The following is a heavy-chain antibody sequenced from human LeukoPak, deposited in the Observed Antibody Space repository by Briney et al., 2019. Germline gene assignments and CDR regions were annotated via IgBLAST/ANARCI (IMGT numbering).Heavy chain of an antibody. V-gene: IGHV1-18*01. Sequence: ASVKVSCKASGYTFTSYGISWVRQAPGQGLEWMGGISAYNGNTNYAQKLQDRVTMTTDTSTSTAYMELSRLRSEDTAVYYCARGGYSYGYRGYYYYYMDVWGKGTTVTISS. D-gene: IGHD5-18*01. J-gene: IGHJ6*03. CDR1: GYTFTSYG. CDR3: ARGGYSYGYRGYYYYYMDV. CDR2: ISAYNGNT.